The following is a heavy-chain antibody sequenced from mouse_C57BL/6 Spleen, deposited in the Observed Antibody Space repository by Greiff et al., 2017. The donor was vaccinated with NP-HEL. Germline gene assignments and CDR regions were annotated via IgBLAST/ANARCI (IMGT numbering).Heavy chain of an antibody. CDR3: TRSITTVVAFDY. D-gene: IGHD1-1*01. V-gene: IGHV1-5*01. Sequence: EVQGVESGTVLARPGASVKMSCKTSGYTFTSYWMHWVKQRPGQGLEWIGAIYPGNSDTSYNQKFKGKAKLTAVTSASTAYMELSSLTNEDSAVYYCTRSITTVVAFDYWGQGTTLTVSS. CDR1: GYTFTSYW. J-gene: IGHJ2*01. CDR2: IYPGNSDT.